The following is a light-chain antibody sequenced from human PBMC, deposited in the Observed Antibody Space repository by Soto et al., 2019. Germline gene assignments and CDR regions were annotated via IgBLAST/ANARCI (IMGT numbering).Light chain of an antibody. CDR1: QALSNY. Sequence: DIQLTQSPSVLSASVGDAGTITFRASQALSNYLAWYQQKPGKAPDLLIYSASTLQSGVPSRFSGSGSETEFSLTIRALQPEDFATYYCQQLSRYPLTFGGGTKVDI. J-gene: IGKJ4*01. CDR2: SAS. CDR3: QQLSRYPLT. V-gene: IGKV1-9*01.